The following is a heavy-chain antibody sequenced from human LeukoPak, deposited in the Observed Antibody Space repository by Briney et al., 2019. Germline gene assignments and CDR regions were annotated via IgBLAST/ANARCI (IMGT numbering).Heavy chain of an antibody. D-gene: IGHD5-18*01. CDR2: MNPNSGNT. V-gene: IGHV1-8*01. CDR1: GYTFASYD. J-gene: IGHJ3*02. CDR3: ARAAGLWSIYDAFDI. Sequence: ASVKVSCKASGYTFASYDINWVRQATGQGLEWMGWMNPNSGNTGYAQKFQGRVTMTRNTSISTAYMELSSLRSEDTAVYYCARAAGLWSIYDAFDIWGQGTMVTVSS.